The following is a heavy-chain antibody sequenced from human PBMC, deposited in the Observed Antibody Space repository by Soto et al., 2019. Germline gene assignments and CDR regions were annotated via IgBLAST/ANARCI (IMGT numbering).Heavy chain of an antibody. CDR1: GYTFTSYD. CDR3: ARGPRYCTNGVCYTTGGGSYYY. V-gene: IGHV1-8*01. J-gene: IGHJ4*02. CDR2: MNPNNGNT. Sequence: GASVKVSCKASGYTFTSYDINWVRQATGQGLEWMGWMNPNNGNTDFAQKFQGRVTMTRNTSITTAYMELSSLRSEDTAVYYWARGPRYCTNGVCYTTGGGSYYYWGQGTLVTVSS. D-gene: IGHD2-8*01.